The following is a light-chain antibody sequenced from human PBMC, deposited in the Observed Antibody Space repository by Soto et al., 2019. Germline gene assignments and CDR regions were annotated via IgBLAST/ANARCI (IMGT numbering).Light chain of an antibody. CDR1: QSIDNF. J-gene: IGKJ2*01. V-gene: IGKV1-39*01. CDR3: QQSYSLPYT. CDR2: AAS. Sequence: DIQMTQSPSSLSAPVGDRVTITCRPSQSIDNFLNWYQQKPGKAPNLLIYAASSLQSGVSSRFSGSGSGTDFTLTISSLQPEDSATYYCQQSYSLPYTFGQGTKVDIK.